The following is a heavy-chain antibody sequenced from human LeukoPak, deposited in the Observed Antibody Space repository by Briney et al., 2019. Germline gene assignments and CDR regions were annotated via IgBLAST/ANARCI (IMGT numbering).Heavy chain of an antibody. V-gene: IGHV5-51*01. CDR2: IYPGDSDS. Sequence: GESLKISCKGSGYSFSNSWIGWVRQKPGKGLEWMGTIYPGDSDSRYSPSFEGQVTISADKSISTAYLQWSSLKSSDTAMYYCARRHYYYDRSGFYYYFDTWGQGTQVTVTS. D-gene: IGHD3-22*01. J-gene: IGHJ4*02. CDR3: ARRHYYYDRSGFYYYFDT. CDR1: GYSFSNSW.